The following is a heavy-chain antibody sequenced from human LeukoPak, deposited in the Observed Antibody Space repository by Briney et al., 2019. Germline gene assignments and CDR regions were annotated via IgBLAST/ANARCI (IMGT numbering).Heavy chain of an antibody. J-gene: IGHJ4*02. CDR2: IYSGGST. D-gene: IGHD5-12*01. V-gene: IGHV3-66*01. Sequence: GGSLRLSCAASGFTVSSSYMSWVRQAPGKGLEWVSVIYSGGSTYYVDSVKGRFTISRDNSKNTLYLQMNSLRAEDTAVYYCATSDIVATIGGGYFDYWGQGTLVTVSS. CDR3: ATSDIVATIGGGYFDY. CDR1: GFTVSSSY.